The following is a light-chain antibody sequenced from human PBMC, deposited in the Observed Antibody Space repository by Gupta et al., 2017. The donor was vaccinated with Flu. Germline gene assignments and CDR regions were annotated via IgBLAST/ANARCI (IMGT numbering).Light chain of an antibody. Sequence: EIVLTQSPGTLSLSPGERATLSCRASQSVGSMSLAWYQQKPGQAPRLLIYGASSRAIGIPDRFSGSGSGTDFTLTVSRLEPEDFAMYYCQQYRSSLTFGQGTRLEIK. CDR2: GAS. V-gene: IGKV3-20*01. J-gene: IGKJ5*01. CDR3: QQYRSSLT. CDR1: QSVGSMS.